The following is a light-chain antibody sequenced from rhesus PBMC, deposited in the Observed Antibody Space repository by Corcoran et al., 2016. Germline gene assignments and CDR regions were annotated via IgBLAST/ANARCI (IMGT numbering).Light chain of an antibody. J-gene: IGKJ2*01. CDR2: CAS. CDR3: QQHNSYPYS. V-gene: IGKV1S16*01. CDR1: QGISNS. Sequence: DIQMTQSPSSLSASVGDTVTITFRASQGISNSLAWYQQKPGKAPKPLIYCASRLESGVPSRVSGSGSGTDFTLTISSLQPEDFAVYHCQQHNSYPYSFGQGTKVEIK.